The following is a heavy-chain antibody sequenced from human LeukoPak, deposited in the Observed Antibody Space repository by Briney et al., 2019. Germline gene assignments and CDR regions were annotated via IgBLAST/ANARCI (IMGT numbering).Heavy chain of an antibody. Sequence: SVKVSCKASGYTFTSYGISWVRQAPGQGLEWMGGIIPIFGTANYAQKFQGRVTITTDESTSTAYMELSSLRSEDTAVYYCARAAGSSPIFDYWGQGTLVTVSS. V-gene: IGHV1-69*05. CDR2: IIPIFGTA. D-gene: IGHD6-13*01. CDR1: GYTFTSYG. J-gene: IGHJ4*02. CDR3: ARAAGSSPIFDY.